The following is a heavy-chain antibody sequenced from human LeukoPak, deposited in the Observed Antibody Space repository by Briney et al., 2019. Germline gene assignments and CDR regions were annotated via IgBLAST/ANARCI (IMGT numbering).Heavy chain of an antibody. CDR1: GFTFSSYE. V-gene: IGHV3-48*03. CDR3: ARRAPSHDFDD. J-gene: IGHJ4*02. CDR2: ISSSGSTI. Sequence: GGSLRLSCAASGFTFSSYEMNWVRQAPGKGLEWVSYISSSGSTIYYADSVKGRFTISRDNAKNSLYLQMNSLRVEDTALYYCARRAPSHDFDDWGQGTLVTVSS.